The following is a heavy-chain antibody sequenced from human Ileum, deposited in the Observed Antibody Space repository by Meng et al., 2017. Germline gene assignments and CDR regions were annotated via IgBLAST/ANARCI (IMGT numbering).Heavy chain of an antibody. CDR2: ISGSGGIT. D-gene: IGHD3-10*01. CDR1: GVTFSRYA. Sequence: SLRLSCAASGVTFSRYAMSWVRQAPGKGLEWVSVISGSGGITYYAESVKGRFIISRDNYENVLYLEMSSLRAEDTALYFCAKVTDASGTYYTSALDVWGQGTLVTVSS. J-gene: IGHJ3*01. V-gene: IGHV3-23*01. CDR3: AKVTDASGTYYTSALDV.